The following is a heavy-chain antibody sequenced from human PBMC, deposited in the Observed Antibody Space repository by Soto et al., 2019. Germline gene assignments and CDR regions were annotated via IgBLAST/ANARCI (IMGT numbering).Heavy chain of an antibody. V-gene: IGHV1-69*13. J-gene: IGHJ6*02. CDR2: IIPIFGTA. Sequence: SVKASCKASGGAFSSYAMSWVRQAPEQGLEWMGGIIPIFGTANYAPKFQGRGTITADESTITAYMELSSLRSEDTAVSVCARTVAYYGMDVWGQGTTVTVS. CDR3: ARTVAYYGMDV. CDR1: GGAFSSYA.